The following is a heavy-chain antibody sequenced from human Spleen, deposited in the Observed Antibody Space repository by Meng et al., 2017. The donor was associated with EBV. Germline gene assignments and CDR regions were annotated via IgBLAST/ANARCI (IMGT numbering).Heavy chain of an antibody. CDR2: INHRGST. Sequence: QRWAVGMLKPSVTLLLTGAFYGGSVTDYYWSWIRQSPGKGLEWIGEINHRGSTNYKPSLKSRVTISVDTSKNQFSLNLTSVTAADTAVYYCARGMVAAASLDWWGQGTLVTVSS. CDR1: GGSVTDYY. CDR3: ARGMVAAASLDW. V-gene: IGHV4-34*01. J-gene: IGHJ4*02. D-gene: IGHD2-2*01.